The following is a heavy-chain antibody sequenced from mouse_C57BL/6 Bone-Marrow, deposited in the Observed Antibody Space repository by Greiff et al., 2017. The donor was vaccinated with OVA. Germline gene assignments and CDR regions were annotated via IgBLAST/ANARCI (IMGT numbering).Heavy chain of an antibody. V-gene: IGHV1-81*01. Sequence: VKLVESGAELARPGASVRLSCKASGYTFPSYGISGVKQGPGQGLDGIGEIYPRSGNTYYNEKFKGKATLTADKSSSTAYMELRSLTSEDSAVYFCARGRYYGNFWYFDVWGTGTTVTVSS. CDR3: ARGRYYGNFWYFDV. D-gene: IGHD2-1*01. CDR1: GYTFPSYG. J-gene: IGHJ1*03. CDR2: IYPRSGNT.